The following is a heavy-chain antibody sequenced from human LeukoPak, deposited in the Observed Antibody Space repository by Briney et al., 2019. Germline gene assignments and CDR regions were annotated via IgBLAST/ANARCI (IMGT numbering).Heavy chain of an antibody. D-gene: IGHD2-15*01. V-gene: IGHV3-30*02. CDR1: GFTFSSYG. Sequence: GGYLRLSCAASGFTFSSYGMHWVRQAPGKGLEWVAFIRYDGSNKYYADSVKGRFTISRDNSKNTLYLQMNSLRAEDTAVYYCAKDMTVVVAAGLFDYWGQGTLVTVSS. CDR3: AKDMTVVVAAGLFDY. J-gene: IGHJ4*02. CDR2: IRYDGSNK.